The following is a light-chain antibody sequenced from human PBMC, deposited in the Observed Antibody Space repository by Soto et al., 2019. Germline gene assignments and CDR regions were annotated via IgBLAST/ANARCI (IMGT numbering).Light chain of an antibody. J-gene: IGKJ3*01. CDR1: QDISNH. Sequence: DTRMTQSPSSLSVSVGDRVTLTCQASQDISNHLNWFQQKPGKAPKLLIHDASDLETGVPSRFSGSGSGTDFSFTITSLQPEDIATYYCQQYHNLFTFGPGTKVDIK. CDR3: QQYHNLFT. CDR2: DAS. V-gene: IGKV1-33*01.